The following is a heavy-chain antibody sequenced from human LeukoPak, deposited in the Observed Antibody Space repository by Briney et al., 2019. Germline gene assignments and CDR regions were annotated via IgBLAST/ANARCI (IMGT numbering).Heavy chain of an antibody. CDR1: GGSFSGYY. CDR2: INHSGST. D-gene: IGHD3-22*01. J-gene: IGHJ5*02. CDR3: ARGGRSSSGYSNLGGGIDP. Sequence: SETLSLTCAVYGGSFSGYYWSWIRQPPGKGLEWIGEINHSGSTNYNPSLKSRVTISVDTSKNQFSLKLSSVPAADTAVYYCARGGRSSSGYSNLGGGIDPWGQGTLVTVSS. V-gene: IGHV4-34*01.